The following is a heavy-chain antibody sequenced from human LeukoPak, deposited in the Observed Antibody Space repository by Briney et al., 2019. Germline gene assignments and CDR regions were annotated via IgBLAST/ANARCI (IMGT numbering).Heavy chain of an antibody. Sequence: SGTLSLTCTVSGGSISSSNWWSWVRQSPGKGLEWIGEFYHSGGSIYNPSLKSRGTMSVENSNNKVSLRLSSVTAPDTPLSHSARGTLYSAWSYYFDSWGQGPLVTVSS. CDR3: ARGTLYSAWSYYFDS. V-gene: IGHV4-4*02. D-gene: IGHD6-19*01. CDR2: FYHSGGS. CDR1: GGSISSSNW. J-gene: IGHJ4*02.